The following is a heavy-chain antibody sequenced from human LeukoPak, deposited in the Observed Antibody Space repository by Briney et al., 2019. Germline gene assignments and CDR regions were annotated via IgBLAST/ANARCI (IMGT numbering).Heavy chain of an antibody. V-gene: IGHV3-23*01. J-gene: IGHJ5*02. CDR2: ISGSTGST. Sequence: GGSLRLSCAASGSTFSRYGMSWVRQAPGKGLEWVLGISGSTGSTYYADSVKGRFTISRDNSKNTLYLEMNSLRAEDTAVYYCARTLQEWDLYNWFHPWGQGTLVTVSS. D-gene: IGHD1-26*01. CDR3: ARTLQEWDLYNWFHP. CDR1: GSTFSRYG.